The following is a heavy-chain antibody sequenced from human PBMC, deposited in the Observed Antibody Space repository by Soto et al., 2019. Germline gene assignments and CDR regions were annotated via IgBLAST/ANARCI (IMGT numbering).Heavy chain of an antibody. D-gene: IGHD3-9*01. V-gene: IGHV1-69*12. J-gene: IGHJ6*02. CDR3: ARDYYDILTGYRAYYYYYGMDV. CDR2: IIPIFGTA. Sequence: QVQLVQSGAEVKKHGSSVKVSCKASGGTFSSYAISWVRQAPGQGLEWMGGIIPIFGTANYAQKFQGRVTITADESTSTAYMELSSLRSEDTAVYYCARDYYDILTGYRAYYYYYGMDVWGQGTTVTVSS. CDR1: GGTFSSYA.